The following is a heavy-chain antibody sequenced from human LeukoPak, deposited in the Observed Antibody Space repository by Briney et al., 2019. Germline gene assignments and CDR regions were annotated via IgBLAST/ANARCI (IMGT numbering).Heavy chain of an antibody. J-gene: IGHJ4*02. V-gene: IGHV3-53*01. CDR3: VRGDYGDYTLFDY. D-gene: IGHD4-17*01. CDR2: IYSGGST. CDR1: GFTVSGNY. Sequence: GGSLRLSCAASGFTVSGNYMSWVRQAPGKGLEWVSVIYSGGSTYYADSVKGRFTISRDNSKNTLYLQMNSLRAEDTAVYYCVRGDYGDYTLFDYWGQGTLVTVSS.